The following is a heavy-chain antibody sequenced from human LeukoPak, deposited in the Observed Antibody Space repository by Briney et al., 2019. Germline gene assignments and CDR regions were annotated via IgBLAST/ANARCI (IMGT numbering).Heavy chain of an antibody. J-gene: IGHJ4*02. Sequence: ASVKVSCKASGYTFTGYYMHWVRQAPGQGLEWMGWINPNSGGTNYAQKFQGRVTMTRDTSISTAYMELSRLRSDDTAVYYCARLGYDFWSGYTYYFDYWGQGTLVTVSS. CDR2: INPNSGGT. V-gene: IGHV1-2*02. CDR1: GYTFTGYY. D-gene: IGHD3-3*01. CDR3: ARLGYDFWSGYTYYFDY.